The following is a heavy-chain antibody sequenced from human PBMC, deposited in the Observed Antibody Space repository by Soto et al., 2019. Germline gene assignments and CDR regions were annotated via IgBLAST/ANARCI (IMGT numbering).Heavy chain of an antibody. CDR2: ISHSGST. CDR3: AREYTYGSNFFDC. J-gene: IGHJ4*02. CDR1: GGSISSAAYY. V-gene: IGHV4-31*03. Sequence: QVQLQESGPGLVKPSQTLSLSCTVSGGSISSAAYYWSWIRQHPGQGLEWIGYISHSGSTYYPPSSKRRVIISADTSTTQFSLNLTSVTAADTAVYYCAREYTYGSNFFDCWGQGALVTVSS. D-gene: IGHD5-18*01.